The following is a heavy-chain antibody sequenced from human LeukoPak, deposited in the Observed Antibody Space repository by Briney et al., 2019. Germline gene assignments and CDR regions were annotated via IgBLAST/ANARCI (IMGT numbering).Heavy chain of an antibody. CDR1: GYTFTSNY. V-gene: IGHV1-2*02. CDR2: ISPRGGST. J-gene: IGHJ4*02. Sequence: GASVKVSCKAFGYTFTSNYMHWVRQAPGQGPEWMGVISPRGGSTTYAQKFQGRVTMTRDTSISTAYMELSRLRSDDTAVYYCARDYYGSGSYYSDYWGQGALVTVSS. D-gene: IGHD3-10*01. CDR3: ARDYYGSGSYYSDY.